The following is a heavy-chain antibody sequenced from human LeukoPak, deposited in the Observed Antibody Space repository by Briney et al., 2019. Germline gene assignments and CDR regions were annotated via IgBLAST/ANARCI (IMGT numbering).Heavy chain of an antibody. Sequence: GGSLRLSCAASGFTFSSYGMHWVRQAPGKGLEWVAFIRYDGSNKYYADSVKGRFTISRDNSKNTLYLQMNSLRAEDTAVYYCAKDLSYYGSGSYRPPLLNHYMDVWGKGTTVTISS. CDR1: GFTFSSYG. CDR3: AKDLSYYGSGSYRPPLLNHYMDV. D-gene: IGHD3-10*01. J-gene: IGHJ6*03. CDR2: IRYDGSNK. V-gene: IGHV3-30*02.